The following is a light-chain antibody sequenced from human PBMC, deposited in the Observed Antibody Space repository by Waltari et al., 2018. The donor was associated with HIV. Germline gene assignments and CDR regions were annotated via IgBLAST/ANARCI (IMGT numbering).Light chain of an antibody. CDR2: GNT. CDR3: SSYAGSSTFVI. CDR1: SSNIGAGYD. Sequence: QSVLTQPPSVSGAPGQRVTISCTGSSSNIGAGYDVHWYQHLPGTAPKLLIYGNTNRPSGVPDRFSGSKSGTSASLAITGLQAEDEADYYCSSYAGSSTFVIFGGGTKLTVL. J-gene: IGLJ2*01. V-gene: IGLV1-40*01.